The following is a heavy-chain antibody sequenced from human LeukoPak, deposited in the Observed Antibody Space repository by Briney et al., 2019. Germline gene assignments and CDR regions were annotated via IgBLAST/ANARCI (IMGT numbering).Heavy chain of an antibody. D-gene: IGHD3-3*01. CDR2: MNPNSGNT. Sequence: ASVKVSCKASGYTFTSYDINWVRQAPGQGLEWMGWMNPNSGNTGYAQTFQGRVTITRNTSISTAYMELSSLRSEDTAVYYCARGTIWSGYYPPYYYYYMDVWGKGTTVTVSS. J-gene: IGHJ6*03. V-gene: IGHV1-8*03. CDR1: GYTFTSYD. CDR3: ARGTIWSGYYPPYYYYYMDV.